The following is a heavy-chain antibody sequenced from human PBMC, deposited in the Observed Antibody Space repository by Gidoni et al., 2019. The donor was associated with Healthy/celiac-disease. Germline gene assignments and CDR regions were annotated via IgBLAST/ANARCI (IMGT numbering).Heavy chain of an antibody. Sequence: EVQLVESGGGLVQPGRSLRLSCAASGFTFDDYAMHWVRQAPGKGLECVSGISWNSGSIGYADSVKGRFTISRDNAKNSLYLQMNSLRAEDTALYYCAKDKEERRGYYYYGMDVWGQGTTVTVSS. CDR2: ISWNSGSI. J-gene: IGHJ6*02. CDR1: GFTFDDYA. D-gene: IGHD1-1*01. CDR3: AKDKEERRGYYYYGMDV. V-gene: IGHV3-9*01.